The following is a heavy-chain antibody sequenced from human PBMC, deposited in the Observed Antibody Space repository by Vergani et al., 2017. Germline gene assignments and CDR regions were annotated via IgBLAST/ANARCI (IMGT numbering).Heavy chain of an antibody. V-gene: IGHV4-31*03. J-gene: IGHJ3*02. D-gene: IGHD6-19*01. Sequence: QVQLQESGPGLVKPSQTLSLTCSVSGDSISSGGYYWSWIRQHPGKGLEWIGYIYYSGSTYYNPSLKSRVTISADTSKNQFSLNLSSVTAADTAVYYCARGRRYSSGWYVFWMDAFDIWGQGTMVTVSS. CDR3: ARGRRYSSGWYVFWMDAFDI. CDR2: IYYSGST. CDR1: GDSISSGGYY.